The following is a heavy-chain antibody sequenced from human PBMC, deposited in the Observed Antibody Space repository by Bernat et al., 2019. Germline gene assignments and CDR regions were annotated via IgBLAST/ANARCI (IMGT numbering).Heavy chain of an antibody. V-gene: IGHV4-39*02. CDR2: IYYSGRT. CDR1: GGSISSSSYY. CDR3: ARDQVPAAIPDYYYYGMDV. J-gene: IGHJ6*02. Sequence: QLQLQESGPGLVKPSETLSLTCTVSGGSISSSSYYWGWIRQPPGKGLEWIGSIYYSGRTYYNPYLKSRVTISVDTSKNQFSLKLSSVTAADTAVYYCARDQVPAAIPDYYYYGMDVWGQGTTVTVSS. D-gene: IGHD2-2*02.